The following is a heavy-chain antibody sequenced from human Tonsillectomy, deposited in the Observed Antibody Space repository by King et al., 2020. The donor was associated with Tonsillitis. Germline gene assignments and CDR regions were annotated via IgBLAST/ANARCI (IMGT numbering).Heavy chain of an antibody. CDR1: GGSITSYY. V-gene: IGHV4-59*01. CDR3: ARGGAIANYDFWSGYSSPYYYYYMDV. D-gene: IGHD3-3*01. Sequence: QLQESGPGLVKPSETLSLTCSVSGGSITSYYWSWIRQPPGKGLAWIGYIYYSGSTNYNPSLKSRVTISVDTSKNQFSLKLSSVTAADTAVYYCARGGAIANYDFWSGYSSPYYYYYMDVWGKGTTVTVSS. CDR2: IYYSGST. J-gene: IGHJ6*03.